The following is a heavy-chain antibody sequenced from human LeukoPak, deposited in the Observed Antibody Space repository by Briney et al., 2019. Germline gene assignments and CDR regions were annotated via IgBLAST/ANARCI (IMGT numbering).Heavy chain of an antibody. J-gene: IGHJ4*02. V-gene: IGHV1-2*02. CDR1: GYTFTGYY. Sequence: ASVKVSCKASGYTFTGYYMHWVRQAPGQGLEWMGWINPNSGGTNYAQKFQGRVTMTRDTSISTAYMELSRLRSDDTAVYYCARAPYSYDPFDYWGQGTLVTVSS. CDR3: ARAPYSYDPFDY. D-gene: IGHD5-18*01. CDR2: INPNSGGT.